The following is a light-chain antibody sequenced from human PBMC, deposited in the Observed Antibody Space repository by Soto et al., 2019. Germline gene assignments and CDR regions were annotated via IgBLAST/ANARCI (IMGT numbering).Light chain of an antibody. Sequence: EIVMTQSPATLSVSPGERATLSCRASQSVSTSLAWYQQKPGQAPRLLIYGASSRATGIPERFSGSGSGTDFTLTISSLEPEDFAVYYCHQYDSWMFGQGTKVDIK. J-gene: IGKJ1*01. CDR3: HQYDSWM. V-gene: IGKV3D-15*01. CDR1: QSVSTS. CDR2: GAS.